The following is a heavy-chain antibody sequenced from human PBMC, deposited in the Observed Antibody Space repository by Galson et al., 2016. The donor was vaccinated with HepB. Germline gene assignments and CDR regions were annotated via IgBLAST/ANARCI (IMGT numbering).Heavy chain of an antibody. CDR1: GFTFSSYG. D-gene: IGHD6-19*01. J-gene: IGHJ6*04. CDR3: ARGPAVAGRIDLYYGLDV. CDR2: IWYGGHNN. Sequence: SLRLSCAASGFTFSSYGMHWVRQAPGKGLEWVAVIWYGGHNNYYRDSVKGRFTISRDDSKNTLYLQMNSLRADDTAVYYCARGPAVAGRIDLYYGLDVWGIGTTVTVSS. V-gene: IGHV3-33*01.